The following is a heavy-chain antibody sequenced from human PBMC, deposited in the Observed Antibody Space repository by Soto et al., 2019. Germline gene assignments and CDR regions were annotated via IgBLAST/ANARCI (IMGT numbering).Heavy chain of an antibody. V-gene: IGHV4-31*03. CDR2: IYYSGST. Sequence: SETLSLTCTVSGGSIRSGSHYWSWIRQHPGRGLEWIGYIYYSGSTYYNPSLKSRITISISTSKNQFSLKLTSVTAADTAVYYCAREGGDGIDYWGQGTLVTVSS. J-gene: IGHJ4*02. CDR1: GGSIRSGSHY. CDR3: AREGGDGIDY. D-gene: IGHD3-16*01.